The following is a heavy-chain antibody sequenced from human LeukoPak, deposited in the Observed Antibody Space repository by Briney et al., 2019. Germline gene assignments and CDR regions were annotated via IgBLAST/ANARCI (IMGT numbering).Heavy chain of an antibody. Sequence: SEALSLTCAVYGGSFSGYYWSWIRQPPGKGLEWIGEINHSGSTNYNPSLKSRVTISVDSSKNQFSLKLSSVTAADTAVYYCARDNGYGSGSFLLFDYWGQGTLVTVSS. D-gene: IGHD3-10*01. CDR1: GGSFSGYY. CDR3: ARDNGYGSGSFLLFDY. V-gene: IGHV4-34*01. J-gene: IGHJ4*02. CDR2: INHSGST.